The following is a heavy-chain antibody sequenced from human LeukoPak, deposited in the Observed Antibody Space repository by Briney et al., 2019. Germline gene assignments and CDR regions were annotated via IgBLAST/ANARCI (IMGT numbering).Heavy chain of an antibody. CDR1: GFTFSSYS. V-gene: IGHV3-48*01. D-gene: IGHD3-10*01. J-gene: IGHJ5*02. Sequence: GGSLRLSCAASGFTFSSYSMNWVRQAPGKGLEWVSYISSASNTIYYADSVKGRFTISRDNAKNSLYLQMNSLRAEDTAMYYCARDGWFGDYNWFDPWGQGSLVTVSS. CDR2: ISSASNTI. CDR3: ARDGWFGDYNWFDP.